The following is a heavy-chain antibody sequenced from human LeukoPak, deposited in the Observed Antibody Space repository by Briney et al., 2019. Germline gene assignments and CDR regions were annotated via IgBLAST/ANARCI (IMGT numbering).Heavy chain of an antibody. J-gene: IGHJ4*02. CDR2: ISYDGSNK. Sequence: PGGSLRLSCAASGFTFSSYAMHWVRQAPGKGLEWVAVISYDGSNKYYADSVKGRFTISRDNSKNTLYLQMNSLRSDDTAVYYCATSAIAVAGTDRPEPPDYWGQGTLVTVSS. CDR1: GFTFSSYA. CDR3: ATSAIAVAGTDRPEPPDY. V-gene: IGHV3-30-3*01. D-gene: IGHD6-19*01.